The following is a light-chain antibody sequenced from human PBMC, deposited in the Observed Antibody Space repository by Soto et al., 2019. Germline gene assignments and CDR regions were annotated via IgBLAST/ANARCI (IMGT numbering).Light chain of an antibody. CDR3: RSHKISDLFV. CDR2: EVS. J-gene: IGLJ1*01. V-gene: IGLV2-14*01. CDR1: SSDVGAYNY. Sequence: QSALTQPASVSGSPGQSITISCTGTSSDVGAYNYVSWYQQHPGKAPKLMIYEVSNRPSGVSNRFSGSKSDNTASLTISGLQAEDEADYYCRSHKISDLFVFGSGTKLTVL.